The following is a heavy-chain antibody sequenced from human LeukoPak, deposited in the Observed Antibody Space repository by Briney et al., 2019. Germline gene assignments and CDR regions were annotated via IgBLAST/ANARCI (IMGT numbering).Heavy chain of an antibody. D-gene: IGHD3-22*01. Sequence: ASVKVSCKASGGTFSSYAISWVRQAPGKGLEWMGGFDPEDGETIYAQKFQGRVTMTEDTSTDTAYMELSSLRSEDTAVYYCATVFAYYDSSGYYSPQFDYWGQGTLVTVSS. CDR1: GGTFSSYA. CDR3: ATVFAYYDSSGYYSPQFDY. CDR2: FDPEDGET. V-gene: IGHV1-24*01. J-gene: IGHJ4*02.